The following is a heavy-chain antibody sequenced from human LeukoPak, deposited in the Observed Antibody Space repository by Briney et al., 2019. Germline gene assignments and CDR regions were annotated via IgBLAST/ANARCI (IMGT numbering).Heavy chain of an antibody. Sequence: GGSLRLSCAASGFTFSSYALSWVRQAPGKGLEWVSGITDSGTGTYYADSVKGRFTISRDNSKNTVYLQMSSLRAEDTAVYYCAKDLLTMIVVGYFDYWGQGTLVTVSS. CDR1: GFTFSSYA. CDR2: ITDSGTGT. D-gene: IGHD3-22*01. J-gene: IGHJ4*02. CDR3: AKDLLTMIVVGYFDY. V-gene: IGHV3-23*01.